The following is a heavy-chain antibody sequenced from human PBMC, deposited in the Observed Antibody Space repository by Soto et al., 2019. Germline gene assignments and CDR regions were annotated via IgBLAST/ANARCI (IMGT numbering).Heavy chain of an antibody. CDR3: ARGKLGNYYFDY. CDR1: GGSISSGGYS. CDR2: IYHSGST. V-gene: IGHV4-30-2*01. D-gene: IGHD7-27*01. J-gene: IGHJ4*02. Sequence: SETLSLTCAVSGGSISSGGYSWSWIRQPPGKGLEWIGYIYHSGSTYYNPSLKSRVTISVDRSKNQFSLKLSSVTAADTAVYYCARGKLGNYYFDYWGQGTLVTVSS.